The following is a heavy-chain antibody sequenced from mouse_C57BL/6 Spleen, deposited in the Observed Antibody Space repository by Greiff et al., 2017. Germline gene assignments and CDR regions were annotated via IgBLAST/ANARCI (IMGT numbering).Heavy chain of an antibody. J-gene: IGHJ2*01. CDR2: INYDGSST. Sequence: DVMLVESEGGLVQPGSSMKLSCTASGFTFSDYYMAWVRQVPEKGLEWVANINYDGSSTYYLDSLKSRFNIARDNAKNILYLQMSSLKSEDTATYYCARGGRGYFDCWGQVTTLTVSS. V-gene: IGHV5-16*01. CDR3: ARGGRGYFDC. CDR1: GFTFSDYY.